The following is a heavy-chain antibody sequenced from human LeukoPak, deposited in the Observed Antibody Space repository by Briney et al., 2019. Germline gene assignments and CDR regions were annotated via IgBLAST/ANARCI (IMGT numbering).Heavy chain of an antibody. J-gene: IGHJ4*02. Sequence: ASVKVSCKAPGYTFTSYDINWVRQATALGHEWMGWMNPNSGNTGYAQKFQGSVTMTRNTSISTAYMELSSLRSEDTAVYYCARADFTIFGVVITYYFDYWGQGTLVTVSS. CDR2: MNPNSGNT. CDR3: ARADFTIFGVVITYYFDY. V-gene: IGHV1-8*01. CDR1: GYTFTSYD. D-gene: IGHD3-3*01.